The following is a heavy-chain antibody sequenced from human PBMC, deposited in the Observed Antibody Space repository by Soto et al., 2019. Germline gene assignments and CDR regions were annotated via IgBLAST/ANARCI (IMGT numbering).Heavy chain of an antibody. Sequence: SVKVSCKASGGTFRSYAISWVRQAPGQGLEWMGGIIPIFGTANYAQKFQGRVTITADKSTSTAYMELSSLRSEDTAVYYCARSGSYSRDPDYWGQGTLVTVSS. CDR2: IIPIFGTA. CDR3: ARSGSYSRDPDY. D-gene: IGHD1-26*01. CDR1: GGTFRSYA. V-gene: IGHV1-69*06. J-gene: IGHJ4*02.